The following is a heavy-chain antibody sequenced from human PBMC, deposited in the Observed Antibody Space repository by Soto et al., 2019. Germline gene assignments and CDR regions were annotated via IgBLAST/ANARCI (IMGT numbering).Heavy chain of an antibody. V-gene: IGHV1-69*13. CDR2: IIPIFGTE. CDR1: GGTLSSYA. J-gene: IGHJ6*02. Sequence: SVEVSCKASGGTLSSYAISWVRQAPGQGLEWMGGIIPIFGTENYAQKFHGRVTITADESTCTAYMQLSSLRSEDTAEYNCARRRDIVVVVDATHYYYGMDVWDQGTTVTVSS. CDR3: ARRRDIVVVVDATHYYYGMDV. D-gene: IGHD2-15*01.